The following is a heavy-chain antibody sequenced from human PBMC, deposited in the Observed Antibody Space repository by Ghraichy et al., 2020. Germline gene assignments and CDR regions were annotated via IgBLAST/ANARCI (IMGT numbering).Heavy chain of an antibody. CDR1: GYSISSGYY. Sequence: SETLSLTCTVSGYSISSGYYWGWIRQPPGKGLEWIGSIYHSGSTYYNPSLKSRVTISVDTSKNQFSLKLSSVTAADTAVYYCASPEGFLEWAGDYWGQGTLVTVSS. J-gene: IGHJ4*02. CDR2: IYHSGST. D-gene: IGHD3-3*01. CDR3: ASPEGFLEWAGDY. V-gene: IGHV4-38-2*02.